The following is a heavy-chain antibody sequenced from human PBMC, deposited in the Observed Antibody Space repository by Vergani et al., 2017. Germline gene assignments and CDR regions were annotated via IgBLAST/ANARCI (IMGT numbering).Heavy chain of an antibody. Sequence: EVQLVESGGGLVQPGRSLRLSCAASGFTFSSYWMHWVRQAPGKGLVWVSRINSDGSSTSYADSVKGRFTISRDNAKNTLYLQMNSLRAEDTAVYYCAREVFGWLGAWFDPWGQGTLVTVSS. J-gene: IGHJ5*02. D-gene: IGHD3-3*01. CDR3: AREVFGWLGAWFDP. CDR2: INSDGSST. V-gene: IGHV3-74*01. CDR1: GFTFSSYW.